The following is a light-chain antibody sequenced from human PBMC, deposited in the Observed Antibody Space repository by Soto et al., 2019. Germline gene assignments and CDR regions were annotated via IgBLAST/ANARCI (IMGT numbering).Light chain of an antibody. J-gene: IGKJ1*01. CDR3: QQYNSYWT. CDR1: QSISSW. V-gene: IGKV1-5*01. Sequence: DIQLTQSPSSLSPSVGDRITITCRASQSISSWLAWYQQKPGKAPKLLIYDVSSLESGVPSRFSGSGSGTEFPLTISSLQPDDFATYYCQQYNSYWTFGQGTKVDIK. CDR2: DVS.